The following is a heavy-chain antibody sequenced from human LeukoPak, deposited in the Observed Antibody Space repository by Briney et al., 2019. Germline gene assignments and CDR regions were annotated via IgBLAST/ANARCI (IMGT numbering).Heavy chain of an antibody. CDR2: IIPIFGTA. CDR1: GGTFSSYA. CDR3: AREVGATLNFDY. V-gene: IGHV1-69*01. Sequence: GSSVKVSCKASGGTFSSYAMSWVRQAPGQGLEWMGGIIPIFGTANYAQKFQGRVTITADESTSTAYMELSSLRSEDTAVYYCAREVGATLNFDYWGQGTLVTVSS. D-gene: IGHD1-26*01. J-gene: IGHJ4*02.